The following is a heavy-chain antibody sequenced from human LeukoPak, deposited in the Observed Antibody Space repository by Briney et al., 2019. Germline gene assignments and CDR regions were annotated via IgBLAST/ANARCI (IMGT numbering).Heavy chain of an antibody. Sequence: PSETLSLTCTVSGGSISSGDYYWSWIRQPPGKGLEWIGYIYYSGSTYYNPSLKSRVTISVDTSKNQFSLKLSSVTAADTAVYYCAREDYYDMGNAFDIWGQGTMVTVSS. D-gene: IGHD3-22*01. V-gene: IGHV4-30-4*01. CDR1: GGSISSGDYY. J-gene: IGHJ3*02. CDR2: IYYSGST. CDR3: AREDYYDMGNAFDI.